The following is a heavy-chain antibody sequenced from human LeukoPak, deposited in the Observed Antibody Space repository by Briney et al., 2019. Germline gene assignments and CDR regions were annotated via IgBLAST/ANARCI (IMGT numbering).Heavy chain of an antibody. V-gene: IGHV1-2*02. CDR2: INPKNGDT. CDR1: GYPFSDYY. Sequence: ASVKVSCKTSGYPFSDYYIHWIGQASGQGLESMGWINPKNGDTKYAQRSQGRLTITMDTSIDTVYTELRSLRYDDTAVYYCARLSALWGQGTLVTVSS. CDR3: ARLSAL. J-gene: IGHJ4*02.